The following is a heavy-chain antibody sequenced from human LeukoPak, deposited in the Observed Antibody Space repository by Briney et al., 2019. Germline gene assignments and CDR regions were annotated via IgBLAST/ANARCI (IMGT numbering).Heavy chain of an antibody. V-gene: IGHV1-18*01. CDR2: ISAYNGNT. CDR1: GGTFSSYT. CDR3: ARDLDPYWYFDL. J-gene: IGHJ2*01. Sequence: ASVKVSCKASGGTFSSYTISWVRQAPGQGLEWMGWISAYNGNTNYAQKLQGRVTMTTDTSTSTAYMELRSLRSDDTAVYYCARDLDPYWYFDLWGRGTLVTVSS.